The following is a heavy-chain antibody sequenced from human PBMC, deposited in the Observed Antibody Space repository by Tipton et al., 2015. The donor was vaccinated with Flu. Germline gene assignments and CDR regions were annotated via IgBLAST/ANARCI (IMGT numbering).Heavy chain of an antibody. J-gene: IGHJ4*02. D-gene: IGHD6-19*01. CDR2: LSFDGSTT. V-gene: IGHV3-74*01. CDR3: ARGPSAWSDYFKY. CDR1: GFSFSNW. Sequence: SLRLSCKESGFSFSNWMYWVRQAPGKGPVWVARLSFDGSTTSYEDSVRSRFTISRDNAKNTLYLQMNRLRGDDTAVYYCARGPSAWSDYFKYWGQGTLVTVAS.